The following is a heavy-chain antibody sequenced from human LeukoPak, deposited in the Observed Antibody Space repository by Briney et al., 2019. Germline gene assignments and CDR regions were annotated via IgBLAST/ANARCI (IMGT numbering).Heavy chain of an antibody. D-gene: IGHD7-27*01. CDR1: GFTFSSYE. Sequence: PGGSLRLSCEASGFTFSSYEMNWVRQAPGKGLEWVSYISSSGSAIYYADSVRGRFTISRDNAKNSLYLQMNSLRAEDTAVYYCATTGGANAFDIWGQGTIVTVSS. CDR3: ATTGGANAFDI. CDR2: ISSSGSAI. J-gene: IGHJ3*02. V-gene: IGHV3-48*03.